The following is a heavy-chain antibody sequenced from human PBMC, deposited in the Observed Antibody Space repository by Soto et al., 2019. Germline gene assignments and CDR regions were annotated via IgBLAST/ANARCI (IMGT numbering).Heavy chain of an antibody. CDR1: GFTYSTYG. CDR2: ISYDGDHK. V-gene: IGHV3-30*18. Sequence: PGGSLRLSCAASGFTYSTYGMHWVRQAPDKELEWVAVISYDGDHKYYADSVKGRFTISRDNSKNTLSLQMNSLRSEDTAVYYCAKVTKRAAAGRYEYYKYGMDVWGQGTTVTVSS. D-gene: IGHD6-13*01. CDR3: AKVTKRAAAGRYEYYKYGMDV. J-gene: IGHJ6*02.